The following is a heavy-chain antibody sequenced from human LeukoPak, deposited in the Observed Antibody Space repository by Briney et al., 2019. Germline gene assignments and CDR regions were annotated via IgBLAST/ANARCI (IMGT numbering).Heavy chain of an antibody. V-gene: IGHV4-61*02. CDR2: IYTSGST. D-gene: IGHD3-22*01. Sequence: SQTLSLTRTVSGGSISSGSYYWSCIRQPAGKGLEWVGRIYTSGSTNYNPSLKSRVTISVDTSKNQFSLKLSSVTAADTAVYYCAREGYYDSSGYTLFDYWGQGTLVTVSS. CDR3: AREGYYDSSGYTLFDY. J-gene: IGHJ4*02. CDR1: GGSISSGSYY.